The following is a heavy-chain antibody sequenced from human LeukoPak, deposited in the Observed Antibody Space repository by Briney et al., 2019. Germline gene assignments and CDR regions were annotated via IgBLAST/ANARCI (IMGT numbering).Heavy chain of an antibody. CDR3: ARVRGQLWPPDY. J-gene: IGHJ4*02. D-gene: IGHD1-1*01. CDR2: MYHGGSA. Sequence: PSETLSLTCTVSGGSISSYYWSWIRQSPGKALEWIGNMYHGGSAHYSPSLKSRVTISIDTSKNQISLKVASVTAADTAVHFCARVRGQLWPPDYWGQGTLVTVSS. V-gene: IGHV4-59*01. CDR1: GGSISSYY.